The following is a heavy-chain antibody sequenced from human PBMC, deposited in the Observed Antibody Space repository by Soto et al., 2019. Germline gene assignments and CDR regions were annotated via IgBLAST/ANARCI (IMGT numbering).Heavy chain of an antibody. CDR1: GFTFSSYG. CDR3: AKDRTYYYDSSGYYYGEYYFDY. CDR2: ISYDGSNK. J-gene: IGHJ4*02. V-gene: IGHV3-30*18. D-gene: IGHD3-22*01. Sequence: QVQLVESGGGVVQPGRSLRLSCAASGFTFSSYGMHWVRQAPGKGLEWVAVISYDGSNKYYADSVKGRFTISRDNSKNTLYLQMNSLRAGDTAVYYCAKDRTYYYDSSGYYYGEYYFDYWGQGTLVTVSS.